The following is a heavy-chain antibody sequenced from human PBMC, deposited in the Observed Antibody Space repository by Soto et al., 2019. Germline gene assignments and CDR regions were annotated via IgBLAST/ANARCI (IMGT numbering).Heavy chain of an antibody. CDR2: IWYDGSNK. V-gene: IGHV3-33*01. J-gene: IGHJ6*02. Sequence: ESGGGVVQPGRSLRLSCAASGFTFSSYGMHWVRQAPGKGLEWVAVIWYDGSNKYYADSVKGRFTISRDNSKNTLYLQMNSLRAEDTAVYYCARGFYDSLYYYYGMDVWGQGTTVTVSS. CDR1: GFTFSSYG. D-gene: IGHD3-3*01. CDR3: ARGFYDSLYYYYGMDV.